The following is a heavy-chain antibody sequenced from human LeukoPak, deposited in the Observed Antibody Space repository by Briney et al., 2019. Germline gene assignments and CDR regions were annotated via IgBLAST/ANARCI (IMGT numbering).Heavy chain of an antibody. Sequence: GGSLRLSCVASGFTFSDYYMSWIRHTPGKGLEYVSYISSSGTYANYANSVKGRFTNSRDNAKNSLYLQMNSLRVEDTAVYYCARGGYDILTGTSFFDPWGQGTLVTVSS. CDR1: GFTFSDYY. J-gene: IGHJ5*02. V-gene: IGHV3-11*05. CDR3: ARGGYDILTGTSFFDP. CDR2: ISSSGTYA. D-gene: IGHD3-9*01.